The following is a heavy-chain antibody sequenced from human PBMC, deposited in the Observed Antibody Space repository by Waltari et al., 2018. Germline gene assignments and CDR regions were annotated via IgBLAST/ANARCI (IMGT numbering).Heavy chain of an antibody. CDR3: ARDMIVVGHYYGMDV. CDR2: IYYSGST. CDR1: GGSISSSSYY. D-gene: IGHD3-22*01. J-gene: IGHJ6*02. Sequence: QLQLQESGPGLVKPSETLSLTCTVSGGSISSSSYYWGWIRQPPGKGLEWIGSIYYSGSTYYNPSLKSRVTISVDTSKNQFSLKLSSVTAADTAVYYCARDMIVVGHYYGMDVWGQGTTVTVSS. V-gene: IGHV4-39*07.